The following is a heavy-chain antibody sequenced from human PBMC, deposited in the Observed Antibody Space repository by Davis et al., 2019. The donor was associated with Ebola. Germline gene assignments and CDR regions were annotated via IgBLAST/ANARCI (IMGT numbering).Heavy chain of an antibody. V-gene: IGHV4-39*01. CDR3: ARQTNNSPAGTFDY. Sequence: SETLSLTCKVADDSISNSLFYWGWIRQPPGKGLEWIGSIYSFGSTYNNPSLRSRVTTSVDTSKNQFSLKLNSVTAADTAVYFCARQTNNSPAGTFDYWGRGTLVTVSS. CDR2: IYSFGST. J-gene: IGHJ4*01. CDR1: DDSISNSLFY. D-gene: IGHD1-1*01.